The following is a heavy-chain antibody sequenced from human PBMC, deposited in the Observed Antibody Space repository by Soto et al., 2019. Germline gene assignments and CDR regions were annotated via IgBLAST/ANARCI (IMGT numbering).Heavy chain of an antibody. Sequence: ASVKVSCKASGYTFSSYYMNWVRQAPGQGLEWMGRISTNDGYTTYAQKLQGRVTMTTDTSTSTVYMELRSLRSDDTAVYYCGRDLYQSVFYYGMDVWGQGTTVTVSS. V-gene: IGHV1-18*04. CDR1: GYTFSSYY. CDR2: ISTNDGYT. J-gene: IGHJ6*02. CDR3: GRDLYQSVFYYGMDV. D-gene: IGHD2-2*01.